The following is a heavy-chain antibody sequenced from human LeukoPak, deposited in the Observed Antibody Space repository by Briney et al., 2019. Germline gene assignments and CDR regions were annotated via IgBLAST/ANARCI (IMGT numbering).Heavy chain of an antibody. CDR1: GDSISSTTYW. D-gene: IGHD4-11*01. Sequence: SETLSLTCTVSGDSISSTTYWWGWIRQSPGKGLEWIGSMSYVGITSYNPSLKSRATISVDTSKNQFSLMLSSVTAADTAVYYCTRLPLDYSLDHWGQGTPVSVSS. J-gene: IGHJ4*02. V-gene: IGHV4-39*01. CDR2: MSYVGIT. CDR3: TRLPLDYSLDH.